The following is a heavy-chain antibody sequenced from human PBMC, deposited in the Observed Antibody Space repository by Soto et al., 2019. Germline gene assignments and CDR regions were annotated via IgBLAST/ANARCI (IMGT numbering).Heavy chain of an antibody. CDR3: ARDVGSGTRWDYYMDV. CDR2: ISSSSSYI. Sequence: EVQLVESGGGLVKPGGSLRLSCAASGFTFSSYSMNWVRQAPGKGLEWVSSISSSSSYIYYADSVKGRFTISRDNAKNSLYLQMNSLRAEDTAVYYCARDVGSGTRWDYYMDVWGKGTTVTVSS. J-gene: IGHJ6*03. V-gene: IGHV3-21*01. D-gene: IGHD2-15*01. CDR1: GFTFSSYS.